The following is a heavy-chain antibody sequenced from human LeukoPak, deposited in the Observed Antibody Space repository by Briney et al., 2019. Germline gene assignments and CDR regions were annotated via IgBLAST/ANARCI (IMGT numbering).Heavy chain of an antibody. V-gene: IGHV4-59*12. CDR3: ASGSIAAAGTGDY. D-gene: IGHD6-13*01. Sequence: PSETLSLTCTVSGGSISPYYWTWIRQPPGKGLEWIGSIYYSGSTNYNPSLKSRVTISVDTSKNQFSLKLSSVTAADTAVYYRASGSIAAAGTGDYWGQGTLVTVSS. CDR2: IYYSGST. CDR1: GGSISPYY. J-gene: IGHJ4*02.